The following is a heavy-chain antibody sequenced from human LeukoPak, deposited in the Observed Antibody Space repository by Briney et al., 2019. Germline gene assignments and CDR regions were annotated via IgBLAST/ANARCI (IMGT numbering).Heavy chain of an antibody. CDR3: ARDPSPGWFDP. V-gene: IGHV3-74*01. CDR1: GFTFSSYR. J-gene: IGHJ5*02. Sequence: GGSLRLSCAASGFTFSSYRMHWVRQAPGKGLVWVSRINGDGSGTNYADSVEGRFTISRDNAKNTLYLQLNSLSAEHTAVYYCARDPSPGWFDPWGQGTLVTVSS. CDR2: INGDGSGT.